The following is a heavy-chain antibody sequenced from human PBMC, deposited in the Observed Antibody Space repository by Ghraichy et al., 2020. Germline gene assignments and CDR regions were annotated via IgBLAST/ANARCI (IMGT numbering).Heavy chain of an antibody. CDR1: GGSINNHF. CDR3: SGGVYGIRSVSADY. Sequence: SETLSLTCTVSGGSINNHFWTWIWQPQGKGLEWISFFYTSCSTYYNSTPTRRVTISIDQSKNQISLNLMSVTATATAVYYCSGGVYGIRSVSADYWCQGTLVTVSS. J-gene: IGHJ4*02. D-gene: IGHD2-8*01. CDR2: FYTSCST. V-gene: IGHV4-4*08.